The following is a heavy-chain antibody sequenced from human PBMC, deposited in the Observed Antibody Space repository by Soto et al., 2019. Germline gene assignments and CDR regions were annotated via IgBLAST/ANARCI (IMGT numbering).Heavy chain of an antibody. V-gene: IGHV3-72*01. CDR2: ILKKFDGYTT. CDR1: GFSISDQH. Sequence: VGSLRLSCATSGFSISDQHMDWVRQAPGKGLKWVGRILKKFDGYTTQYAASVRGRFTVSRDDSKNSVYLQMTSLKTEDTAVYYCAKVHKPYIVVVVAATATVDYWGQGTLVTVSS. D-gene: IGHD2-15*01. CDR3: AKVHKPYIVVVVAATATVDY. J-gene: IGHJ4*02.